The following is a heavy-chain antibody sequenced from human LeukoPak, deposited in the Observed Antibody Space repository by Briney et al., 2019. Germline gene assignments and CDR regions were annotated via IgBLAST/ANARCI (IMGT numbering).Heavy chain of an antibody. CDR3: ARDGHYYDSSGIFDY. Sequence: GGSLRLSCAASGFTFSSYSMNWVRQAPGKGLEWVSSISSSSSYIYYADSVKGRFTISRDNAKNSLYLQMNSLRAEDTAVYYCARDGHYYDSSGIFDYWGQGILVTVSS. D-gene: IGHD3-22*01. J-gene: IGHJ4*02. CDR1: GFTFSSYS. CDR2: ISSSSSYI. V-gene: IGHV3-21*01.